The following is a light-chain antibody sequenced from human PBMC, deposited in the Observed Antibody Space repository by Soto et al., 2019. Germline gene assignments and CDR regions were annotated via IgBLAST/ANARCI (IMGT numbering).Light chain of an antibody. Sequence: QSVLTQPASVSGSPGQSITISCTGTSSDVGGYNYVSWYQHHPGNAPKLLIYDASTRPSGVSNRFSGSKSGNTASLTISGLQAEDEADYYCSSYTRSSTRVFGTGTKVTVL. V-gene: IGLV2-14*03. J-gene: IGLJ1*01. CDR2: DAS. CDR3: SSYTRSSTRV. CDR1: SSDVGGYNY.